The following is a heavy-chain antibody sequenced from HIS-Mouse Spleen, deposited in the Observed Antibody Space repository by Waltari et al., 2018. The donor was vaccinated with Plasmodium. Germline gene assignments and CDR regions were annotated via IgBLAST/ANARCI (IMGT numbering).Heavy chain of an antibody. Sequence: EVQLVESGGGLVQPGGSLSLSCAASGFTFSRYSMNWVRQAPGKGLEWVSYISSSSSTIYYADSVKGRFTISRDNAKNSLYLQMNSLRAEDTAVYYCARVNSGSYYWFDPWGQGTLVTVSS. J-gene: IGHJ5*02. CDR2: ISSSSSTI. V-gene: IGHV3-48*01. D-gene: IGHD1-26*01. CDR1: GFTFSRYS. CDR3: ARVNSGSYYWFDP.